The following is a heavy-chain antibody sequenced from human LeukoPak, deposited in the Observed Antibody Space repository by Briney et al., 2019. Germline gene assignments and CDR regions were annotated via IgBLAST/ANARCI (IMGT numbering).Heavy chain of an antibody. CDR1: GFTFSSYS. CDR2: ISSSSSTI. Sequence: PGGSLRLSCAASGFTFSSYSMNWVRQAPGKGLEWVSYISSSSSTIYYADSVKGRFTISRDNAKNSLYLQMNSLRDEDTAVYYCARGNMAVLRYFDWLTWGQGTLVTVSS. CDR3: ARGNMAVLRYFDWLT. V-gene: IGHV3-48*02. D-gene: IGHD3-9*01. J-gene: IGHJ5*02.